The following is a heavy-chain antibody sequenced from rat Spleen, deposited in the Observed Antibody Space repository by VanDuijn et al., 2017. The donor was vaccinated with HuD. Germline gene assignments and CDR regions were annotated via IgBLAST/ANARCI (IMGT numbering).Heavy chain of an antibody. D-gene: IGHD1-11*01. J-gene: IGHJ3*01. V-gene: IGHV5-29*01. Sequence: EVQLVESDGGLVQPGRSLKLSCAASGFTFSDYYMAWVRQAPTKGLEWVATINYDGSSTYYRDSVKGRFTISRDNAENTVYLQMNSLRAEDTATYYCGKDRDGGYAFAHWGQGTLVTVSS. CDR2: INYDGSST. CDR1: GFTFSDYY. CDR3: GKDRDGGYAFAH.